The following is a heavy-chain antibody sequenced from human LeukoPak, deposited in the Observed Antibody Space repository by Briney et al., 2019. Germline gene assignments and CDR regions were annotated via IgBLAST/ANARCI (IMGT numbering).Heavy chain of an antibody. D-gene: IGHD3-3*01. Sequence: GGSLRLSCAAPGFTFSSYSMNWVRQAPGKGLEWVSSISSSSSYIYHADSVKGRFTISRDNAKNSLYLQMNSLRAEDTAVYYCARDASAYYDFWSGYRYDAFDIWGQGTMVTVSS. CDR1: GFTFSSYS. CDR2: ISSSSSYI. J-gene: IGHJ3*02. CDR3: ARDASAYYDFWSGYRYDAFDI. V-gene: IGHV3-21*01.